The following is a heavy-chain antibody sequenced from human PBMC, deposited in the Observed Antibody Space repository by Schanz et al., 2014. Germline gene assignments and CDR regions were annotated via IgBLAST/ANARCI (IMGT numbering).Heavy chain of an antibody. Sequence: VQLVESGGGVVQPGRSLRLSCTASGFTFSSYSMNWVRQARGKGLEWVSAISDSGDTAYYADSVKGRFTISRDNSKNTVYIQMNSLRAEDTAVYYCARGGPAYYFDDWGQGTLVTVSS. V-gene: IGHV3-23*04. CDR1: GFTFSSYS. CDR2: ISDSGDTA. CDR3: ARGGPAYYFDD. J-gene: IGHJ4*02.